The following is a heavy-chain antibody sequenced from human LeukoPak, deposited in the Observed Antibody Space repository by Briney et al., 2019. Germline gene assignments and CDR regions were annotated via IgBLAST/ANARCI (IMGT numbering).Heavy chain of an antibody. V-gene: IGHV4-31*03. Sequence: PSETLSLACTVSGGSISSGGYYWSWIRQHPGKGLEWIGYIYYSGSTYYNPSLKSRVTISVDTSKNQFSLKLSSVTAADTAVYYCARGDNYDILTGYQTPSHLSDYWGQGTLVTVSS. CDR1: GGSISSGGYY. J-gene: IGHJ4*02. CDR3: ARGDNYDILTGYQTPSHLSDY. D-gene: IGHD3-9*01. CDR2: IYYSGST.